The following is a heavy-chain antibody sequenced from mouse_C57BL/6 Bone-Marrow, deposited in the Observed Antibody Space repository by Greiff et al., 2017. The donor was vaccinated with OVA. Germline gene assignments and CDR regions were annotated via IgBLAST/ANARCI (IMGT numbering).Heavy chain of an antibody. CDR2: IYPGNRDT. CDR1: GYTFTSYW. V-gene: IGHV1-5*01. Sequence: VQLQQSGTVLARPGASVKMSCKTSGYTFTSYWMHWVNQRPGQGLEWIGAIYPGNRDTSYTQQFQGKAKLTAVTSASTAYMELSSLTNDDSAVYYCTRRGPDYWGQGTTLTVSA. J-gene: IGHJ2*01. CDR3: TRRGPDY.